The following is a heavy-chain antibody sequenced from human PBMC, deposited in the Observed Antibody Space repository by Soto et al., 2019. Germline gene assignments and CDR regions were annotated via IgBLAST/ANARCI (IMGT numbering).Heavy chain of an antibody. J-gene: IGHJ4*02. CDR3: AREGVVAGSQDC. V-gene: IGHV3-33*01. CDR2: IWYDGSNK. D-gene: IGHD6-19*01. CDR1: GVLLSNYG. Sequence: GGPLRLYCAASGVLLSNYGIPWVRQAPGKGLEWVALIWYDGSNKYYADSVKGRFIVSRDNTNNTVYLQLNRLTADDTAMYYCAREGVVAGSQDCWGPGSLVTVSS.